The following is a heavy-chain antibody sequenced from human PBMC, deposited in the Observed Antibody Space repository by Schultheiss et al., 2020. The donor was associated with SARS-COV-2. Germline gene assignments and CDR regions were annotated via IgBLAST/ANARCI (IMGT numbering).Heavy chain of an antibody. V-gene: IGHV3-33*01. Sequence: GGSLRLSCAASGFTFSNYGMHWVRQAPGKGLECVAVIWNDGGNKYYADSVKGRFTISRDNSKNTLYLQMNSLRAEDTAVYYCAREFSGSNYYDFDYWGQGTLVTVSS. J-gene: IGHJ4*02. CDR2: IWNDGGNK. D-gene: IGHD1-26*01. CDR3: AREFSGSNYYDFDY. CDR1: GFTFSNYG.